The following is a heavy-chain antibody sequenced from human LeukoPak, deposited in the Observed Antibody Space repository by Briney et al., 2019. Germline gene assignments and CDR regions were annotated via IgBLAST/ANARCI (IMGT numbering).Heavy chain of an antibody. J-gene: IGHJ4*02. CDR1: GGSISSYY. CDR3: AREPGARIVGATLFDY. Sequence: SETLSLTCTVSGGSISSYYWSWIRQPAGKGLEWIGRIYTSGSTNYNPSLKSRVTISVDTSKNQFSLKLSSVTAADTAVYYCAREPGARIVGATLFDYWGQGTLVTVSS. CDR2: IYTSGST. D-gene: IGHD1-26*01. V-gene: IGHV4-4*07.